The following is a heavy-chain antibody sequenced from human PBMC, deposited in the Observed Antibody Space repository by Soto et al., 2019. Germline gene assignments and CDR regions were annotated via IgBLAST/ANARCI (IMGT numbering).Heavy chain of an antibody. V-gene: IGHV1-58*01. CDR1: GFTFTSSA. D-gene: IGHD1-20*01. CDR3: AADSHNWNHFDAFGI. Sequence: SVKVSCKASGFTFTSSAVQWVRQARGQRLEWIGWIVVGSGNTNYAQKFQERVTITRDMSTSTAYMELSSLRSEDTAVYYCAADSHNWNHFDAFGIWGQGTMVTVSS. J-gene: IGHJ3*02. CDR2: IVVGSGNT.